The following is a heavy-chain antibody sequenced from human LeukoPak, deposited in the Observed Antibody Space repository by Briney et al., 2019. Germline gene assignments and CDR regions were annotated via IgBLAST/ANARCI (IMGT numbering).Heavy chain of an antibody. Sequence: SRTLALNRAISGGSVSRDKVAWSWIRHSQSKGLDWLGRTYYRSQWLQQYGVSVKGRVTINPDPSTNQISLQLNSVTPDDTAIYYCARWIHATGGLDYWGQGTLVTVSS. V-gene: IGHV6-1*01. J-gene: IGHJ4*02. CDR2: TYYRSQWLQ. D-gene: IGHD3-16*01. CDR3: ARWIHATGGLDY. CDR1: GGSVSRDKVA.